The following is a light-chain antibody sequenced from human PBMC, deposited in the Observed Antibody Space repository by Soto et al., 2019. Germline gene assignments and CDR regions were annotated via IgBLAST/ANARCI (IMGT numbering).Light chain of an antibody. V-gene: IGLV2-14*01. CDR3: SSYTSSSTLV. J-gene: IGLJ1*01. Sequence: QSALTQPASVSGSPGQSITISCTGTSSDVGGYNYVSWYQQHPGKAPNLMIYEVTNRPSGVSHRFSGSKSGNTASLTISGLQAEDEADYYCSSYTSSSTLVFGTGTKVTVL. CDR2: EVT. CDR1: SSDVGGYNY.